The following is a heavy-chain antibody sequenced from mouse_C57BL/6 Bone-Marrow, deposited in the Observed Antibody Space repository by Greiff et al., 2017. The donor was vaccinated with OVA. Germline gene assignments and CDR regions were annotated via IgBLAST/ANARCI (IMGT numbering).Heavy chain of an antibody. CDR3: ARGYYVSSYVQYFDV. J-gene: IGHJ1*03. CDR2: IDPEDGET. CDR1: GFNIKDYY. D-gene: IGHD1-1*01. Sequence: EVKLVESGAELVKPGASVKLSCTASGFNIKDYYMHWVKQRTEQGLEWIGRIDPEDGETKYAPKFQGKATITADPSSNTAYLQLSSLTSEDTAVYYCARGYYVSSYVQYFDVWGTGTTVTVSS. V-gene: IGHV14-2*01.